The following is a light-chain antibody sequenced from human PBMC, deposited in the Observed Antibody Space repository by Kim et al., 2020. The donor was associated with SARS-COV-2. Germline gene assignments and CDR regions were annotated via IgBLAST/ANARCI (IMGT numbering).Light chain of an antibody. CDR1: NLRTYY. Sequence: SSELTQDPAVSVALGQTVRITCQGDNLRTYYASWYLQKPGQAPVLVIYGKNNRPTGIPDRFSASSSGNTASLSIIGAQTEDEADYYCASRDRNSDHLGLFGGGTQLTVL. CDR3: ASRDRNSDHLGL. V-gene: IGLV3-19*01. J-gene: IGLJ3*02. CDR2: GKN.